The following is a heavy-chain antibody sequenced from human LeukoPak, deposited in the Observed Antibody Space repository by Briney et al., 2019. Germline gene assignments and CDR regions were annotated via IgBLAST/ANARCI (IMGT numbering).Heavy chain of an antibody. CDR2: INPNSGGT. Sequence: GASVKVSCKASGYTFTSYYMHWVRQAPGQGLEWMGWINPNSGGTNYAQKFQGWVTMTRDTSISTAYMELSRLRSDDTAVYYCARDLNPYYDILTGYQPTAGYWGQGTLVTVSS. D-gene: IGHD3-9*01. CDR1: GYTFTSYY. V-gene: IGHV1-2*04. J-gene: IGHJ4*02. CDR3: ARDLNPYYDILTGYQPTAGY.